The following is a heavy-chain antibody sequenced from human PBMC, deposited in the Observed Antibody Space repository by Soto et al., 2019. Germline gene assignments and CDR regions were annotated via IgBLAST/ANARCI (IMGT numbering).Heavy chain of an antibody. D-gene: IGHD3-16*02. CDR1: GFSIQPSYF. CDR2: ISHSWRT. V-gene: IGHV4-38-2*01. CDR3: ARGRSFRLVGVPLDS. J-gene: IGHJ4*02. Sequence: SETLSLTCAVSGFSIQPSYFWGWIRQPPGKGLEWIGLISHSWRTISHPSCKSRATLSVHTTNNAFSLTLKSVTAAETAVYYCARGRSFRLVGVPLDSWGQGTLVTVSS.